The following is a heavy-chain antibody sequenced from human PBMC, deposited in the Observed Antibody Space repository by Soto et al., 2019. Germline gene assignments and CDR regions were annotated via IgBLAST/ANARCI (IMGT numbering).Heavy chain of an antibody. CDR1: GYSLTENG. CDR3: ARVYGNYYSYMEV. CDR2: ISPDSGKT. V-gene: IGHV1-8*01. D-gene: IGHD2-8*01. Sequence: QAFLEQSGTEVKKPGASVKVACKASGYSLTENGITWVRQASGQGLEYVGWISPDSGKTDYAQKFQGRVTMTRATSIHSVYMEMSSLRSNDTSVYYSARVYGNYYSYMEVWGKGTTVIVSS. J-gene: IGHJ6*03.